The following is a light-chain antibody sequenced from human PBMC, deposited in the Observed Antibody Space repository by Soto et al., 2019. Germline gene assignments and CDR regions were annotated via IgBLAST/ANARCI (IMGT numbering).Light chain of an antibody. CDR1: QSISSY. Sequence: DNEMTQSPSSLSASDGDRVNITCRARQSISSYLSWSTQKPGKAPKLLVYAASSLHNGVPSSVIGSGSGTDFTLTISSLQPEVFATYFCHSRAFGPGTRLEIK. CDR3: HSRA. J-gene: IGKJ5*01. V-gene: IGKV1-39*01. CDR2: AAS.